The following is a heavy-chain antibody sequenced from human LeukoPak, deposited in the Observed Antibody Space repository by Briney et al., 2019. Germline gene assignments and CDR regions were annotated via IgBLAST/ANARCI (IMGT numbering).Heavy chain of an antibody. D-gene: IGHD3-10*01. CDR1: GFSFSTYW. J-gene: IGHJ5*02. V-gene: IGHV3-7*01. CDR3: ARGSQYGSFDP. Sequence: GGSLRLSCVASGFSFSTYWMSWVRQAPGKGLEWVANIKSDVSAKDYVDSVKGRFTISRDNAKNPLYLQMNSLRAEDTAVYYCARGSQYGSFDPWGQGTLVTVSS. CDR2: IKSDVSAK.